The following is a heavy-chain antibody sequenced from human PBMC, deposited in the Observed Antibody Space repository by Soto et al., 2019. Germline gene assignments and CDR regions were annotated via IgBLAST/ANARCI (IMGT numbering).Heavy chain of an antibody. CDR2: IIPILGIA. V-gene: IGHV1-69*02. CDR3: ARSIEGRYCSGGSCTYYFDY. J-gene: IGHJ4*02. Sequence: EASVKVSCKASGGTFSSYTISWVRQAPGQGLEWMGRIIPILGIANYAQKFQGRVTITADKSTSTAYMELSSLRSEDTAVYYCARSIEGRYCSGGSCTYYFDYWGQGTLVTVSS. D-gene: IGHD2-15*01. CDR1: GGTFSSYT.